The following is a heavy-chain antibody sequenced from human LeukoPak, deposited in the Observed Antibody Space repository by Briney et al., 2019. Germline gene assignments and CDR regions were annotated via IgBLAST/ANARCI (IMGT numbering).Heavy chain of an antibody. J-gene: IGHJ6*02. CDR2: INHSGST. V-gene: IGHV4-34*01. CDR1: GGSFSGYY. CDR3: ARYPGSGYSSYYGMDV. D-gene: IGHD3-22*01. Sequence: SETLPLTCAVYGGSFSGYYWSWIRQPPGKGLEWIGEINHSGSTNYNPSLKSRVTISVDTSKNQFSLKLSSVTAADTAVYYCARYPGSGYSSYYGMDVWGQGTTVTVSS.